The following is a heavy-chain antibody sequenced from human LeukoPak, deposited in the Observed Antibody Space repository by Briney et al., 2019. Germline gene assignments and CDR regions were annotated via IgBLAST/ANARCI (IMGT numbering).Heavy chain of an antibody. CDR1: GYTFTSYD. CDR2: INPNSGGT. D-gene: IGHD3-16*02. Sequence: ASVKVSCKASGYTFTSYDINWVRQATGQGLEWMGWINPNSGGTNYAQKFQGRVTMTRDTSISTAYMELSRLRSDDTAVYYCARARGVIEVYGMDVWGQGTTVTVSS. V-gene: IGHV1-2*02. CDR3: ARARGVIEVYGMDV. J-gene: IGHJ6*02.